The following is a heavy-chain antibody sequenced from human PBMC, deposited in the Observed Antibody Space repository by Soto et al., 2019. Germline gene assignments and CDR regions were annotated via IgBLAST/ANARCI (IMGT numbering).Heavy chain of an antibody. J-gene: IGHJ4*02. V-gene: IGHV4-59*01. D-gene: IGHD3-22*01. CDR1: GGSISSYY. CDR3: ARGTMIVVANGVYFDY. Sequence: SETLSLTCTVSGGSISSYYWSWIRQPPGKGLEWIGYIYYSGSTNYNPSLKSRVTISVDTSKNQFSLKLSSVTAADTAVYYCARGTMIVVANGVYFDYWGREPWSPSPQ. CDR2: IYYSGST.